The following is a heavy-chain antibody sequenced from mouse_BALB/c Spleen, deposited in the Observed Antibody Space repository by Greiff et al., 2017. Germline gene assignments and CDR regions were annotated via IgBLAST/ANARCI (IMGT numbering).Heavy chain of an antibody. V-gene: IGHV3-6*02. D-gene: IGHD2-10*02. Sequence: EVKLMESGPGLVKPSQSLSLTCSVTGYSITSGYYWNWIRQFPGNKLEWMGYISYDGSNNYNPSLKNRISITRDTSKNQFFLKLNSVTTEDTATYYCARGGYGKPLDYWGQGTTLTVSS. J-gene: IGHJ2*01. CDR2: ISYDGSN. CDR3: ARGGYGKPLDY. CDR1: GYSITSGYY.